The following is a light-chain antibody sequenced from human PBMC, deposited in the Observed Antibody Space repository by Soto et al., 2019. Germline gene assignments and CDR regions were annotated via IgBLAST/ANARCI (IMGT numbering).Light chain of an antibody. J-gene: IGKJ1*01. CDR3: QQYENYPWT. V-gene: IGKV1-5*01. Sequence: DIQMTQSPSTLSASVGDRVTITCRASQSISSWLAWYQQKPGKAPKLLIYDASSLESGVPSRFSGSGYGTEFTLTINSLQADDFATYYCQQYENYPWTFGQGTKVEI. CDR2: DAS. CDR1: QSISSW.